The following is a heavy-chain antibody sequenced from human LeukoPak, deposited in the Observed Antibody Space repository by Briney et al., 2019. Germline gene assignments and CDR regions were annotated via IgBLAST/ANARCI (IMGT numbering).Heavy chain of an antibody. V-gene: IGHV4-59*08. CDR3: ASYDSSGASGN. J-gene: IGHJ4*02. CDR2: LYYSGST. Sequence: PSETLSLTCTVSGGSIRYYYWSWIRQPPGKGLEWIGYLYYSGSTNYNPSLKSRVTISVDTSKNQFSLQLSSVTAADTAVYYCASYDSSGASGNWGQGTLVTVSS. CDR1: GGSIRYYY. D-gene: IGHD3-22*01.